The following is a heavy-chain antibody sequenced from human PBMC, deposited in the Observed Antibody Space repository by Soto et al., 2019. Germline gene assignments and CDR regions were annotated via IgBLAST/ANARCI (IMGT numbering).Heavy chain of an antibody. J-gene: IGHJ3*02. CDR1: GFTFSNAW. CDR2: IKSKTDGGTT. Sequence: GGSLRLSCAASGFTFSNAWMSWVRQAPGKGLEWVGRIKSKTDGGTTDYAAPVKGRFTISRDDSKNTLHLQMNSLKTEDTAVYYCTTDIVVVPADAFDIWGQGTMVTVSS. V-gene: IGHV3-15*01. D-gene: IGHD2-2*01. CDR3: TTDIVVVPADAFDI.